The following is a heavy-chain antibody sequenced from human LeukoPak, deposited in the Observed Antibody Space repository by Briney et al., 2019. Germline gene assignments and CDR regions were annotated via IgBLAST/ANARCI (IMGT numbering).Heavy chain of an antibody. CDR1: GSGFTVSSNY. CDR2: IYTGGST. Sequence: GGSLRLSCAASGSGFTVSSNYMSWVRQAPGKGLEWVSVIYTGGSTYYADSVKGRLTISRDNSKNTLYLQMNSLRAEDTAVYYCASSRFWSGFTVNYWGQGTLVTVSS. J-gene: IGHJ4*02. CDR3: ASSRFWSGFTVNY. D-gene: IGHD3-3*01. V-gene: IGHV3-53*01.